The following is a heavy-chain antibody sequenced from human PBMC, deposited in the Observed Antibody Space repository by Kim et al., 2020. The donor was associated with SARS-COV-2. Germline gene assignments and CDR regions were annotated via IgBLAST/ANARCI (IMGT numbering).Heavy chain of an antibody. Sequence: GGSLRLSCAASGLTFSNYGMSWVRQAPGKGLEWVSAISGSGRSTYYADSVKGRFTISRDNSKKTLYLQMDSLRAEDTAVYYCAKHDSITICDHWGQGTLVTVSP. CDR1: GLTFSNYG. D-gene: IGHD3-22*01. J-gene: IGHJ5*02. CDR3: AKHDSITICDH. V-gene: IGHV3-23*01. CDR2: ISGSGRST.